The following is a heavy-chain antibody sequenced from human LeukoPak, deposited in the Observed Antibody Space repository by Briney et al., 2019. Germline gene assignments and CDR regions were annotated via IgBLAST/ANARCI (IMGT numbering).Heavy chain of an antibody. D-gene: IGHD2-15*01. Sequence: ASVKVSCKASGYTFTSYGISWVRQAPGQGLEWMGWISAYNGNTNYAQKLQGRVTMTTDTSTSTAYMELRSLRSDDTAVYYSARDLGYCSGGSCYSGGPSFYWGQGTLVTVSS. CDR3: ARDLGYCSGGSCYSGGPSFY. J-gene: IGHJ4*02. CDR2: ISAYNGNT. V-gene: IGHV1-18*01. CDR1: GYTFTSYG.